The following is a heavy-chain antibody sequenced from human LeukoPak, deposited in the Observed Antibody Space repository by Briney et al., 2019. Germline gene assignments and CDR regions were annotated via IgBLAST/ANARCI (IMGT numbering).Heavy chain of an antibody. Sequence: ASVKVSCKASGYTFTSYDVNWVRQATGQGLEWRGWMNPNSGNTGSAQKFPGRVTMTRNPSISTAYMELSSLRSDDTAVYYCATGPAPMAPYWGQGTLVTVSS. D-gene: IGHD3-10*01. CDR1: GYTFTSYD. CDR3: ATGPAPMAPY. J-gene: IGHJ4*02. V-gene: IGHV1-8*01. CDR2: MNPNSGNT.